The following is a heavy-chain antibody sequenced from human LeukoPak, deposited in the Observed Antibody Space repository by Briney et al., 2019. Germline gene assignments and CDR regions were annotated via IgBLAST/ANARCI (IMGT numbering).Heavy chain of an antibody. CDR2: VYSGGST. CDR3: ARVSSGSSDY. Sequence: GGSLRLSCAASGFTVSSNYMSWVRQAPGKGLEWVSVVYSGGSTYYADSVKGRFTISRDNSKNTLYLQMNSLRAEDTAVYYCARVSSGSSDYWGQGTLVTVSS. D-gene: IGHD3-10*01. J-gene: IGHJ4*02. V-gene: IGHV3-53*01. CDR1: GFTVSSNY.